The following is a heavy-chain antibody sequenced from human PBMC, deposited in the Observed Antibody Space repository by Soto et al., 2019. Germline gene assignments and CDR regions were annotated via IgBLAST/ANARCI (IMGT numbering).Heavy chain of an antibody. CDR3: ARDLQVRHYDSSGYWPPFDGMDV. CDR1: GGTFSSYA. V-gene: IGHV1-69*06. D-gene: IGHD3-22*01. Sequence: SVKVSCKASGGTFSSYAISWVRQAPGQGLEWMGGIIPIFGTANYAQKFQGRVTITADKSTSTAYMELSSLRSEDTAVYYCARDLQVRHYDSSGYWPPFDGMDVWGQGTTVTVS. CDR2: IIPIFGTA. J-gene: IGHJ6*02.